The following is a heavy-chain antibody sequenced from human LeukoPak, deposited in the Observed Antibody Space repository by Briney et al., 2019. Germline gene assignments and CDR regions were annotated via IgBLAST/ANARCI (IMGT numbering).Heavy chain of an antibody. V-gene: IGHV3-73*01. J-gene: IGHJ4*01. D-gene: IGHD7-27*01. CDR2: IRSKPKNYAT. CDR3: TRHGDQDY. Sequence: PGGSLRLSCAASGFTFSGSAIHWVRQASGKGLEWVGRIRSKPKNYATAYAASVKGRFTISRDDSKNTAYLQMNSLKTEDTAVYYCTRHGDQDYWGHGTLVTVSS. CDR1: GFTFSGSA.